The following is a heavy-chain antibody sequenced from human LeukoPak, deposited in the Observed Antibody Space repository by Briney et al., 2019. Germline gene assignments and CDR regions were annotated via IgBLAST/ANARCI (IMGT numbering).Heavy chain of an antibody. Sequence: EPGRSLRLSCGASGFTFSSYGMHWVRQAPGKGLEWVAVIWFDGSNKYYADSVKGRFTISRDNSKNTLYLQMNSLRAEDTAVYFCARESFEYYDTLGLFDYWGQGTLVTVSS. V-gene: IGHV3-33*01. J-gene: IGHJ4*02. D-gene: IGHD3-22*01. CDR2: IWFDGSNK. CDR3: ARESFEYYDTLGLFDY. CDR1: GFTFSSYG.